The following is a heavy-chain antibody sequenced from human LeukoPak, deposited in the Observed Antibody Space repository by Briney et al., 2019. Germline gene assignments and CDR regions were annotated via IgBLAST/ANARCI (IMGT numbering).Heavy chain of an antibody. D-gene: IGHD3-10*01. Sequence: PGGSLRLSCTASGFTLSSSWMSWVRQPPGRGLEWVASIKQGGSQKYYVDSVKGRFTISRDNAKNSVYLHMNSLRAEDTALYYCARLSAYYYGSFFYYYMDVWSKGTTVTVSS. CDR1: GFTLSSSW. J-gene: IGHJ6*03. CDR3: ARLSAYYYGSFFYYYMDV. CDR2: IKQGGSQK. V-gene: IGHV3-7*01.